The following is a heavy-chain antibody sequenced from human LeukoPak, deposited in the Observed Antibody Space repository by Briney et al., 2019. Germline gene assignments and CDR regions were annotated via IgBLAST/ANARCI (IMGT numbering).Heavy chain of an antibody. V-gene: IGHV3-53*01. CDR1: GFTVSNNY. CDR3: ARWSSTSWNYFDY. D-gene: IGHD2-2*01. J-gene: IGHJ4*02. Sequence: GGSLRLSCAASGFTVSNNYMSWVRQAPGKWLEWVSVIYSGGSTYYADSVKGRFTISRDNSKNTVYLQMNSLRAEDTAVYYCARWSSTSWNYFDYWGQGTLVTVSS. CDR2: IYSGGST.